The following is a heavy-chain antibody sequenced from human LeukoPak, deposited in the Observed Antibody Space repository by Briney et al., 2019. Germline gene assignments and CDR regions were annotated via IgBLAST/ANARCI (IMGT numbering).Heavy chain of an antibody. V-gene: IGHV1-69*13. J-gene: IGHJ6*02. CDR2: IIPIFGTA. Sequence: ASVKVSCKASGGTFSSYAISWVRQAPGQGLEWMGGIIPIFGTANYAQKFQGRVTITADESTSTAYMELSSLRSEDTAVYYCARDVRYSDIVATMIGYYYGMDVWGQGTTVTVSS. CDR3: ARDVRYSDIVATMIGYYYGMDV. CDR1: GGTFSSYA. D-gene: IGHD5-12*01.